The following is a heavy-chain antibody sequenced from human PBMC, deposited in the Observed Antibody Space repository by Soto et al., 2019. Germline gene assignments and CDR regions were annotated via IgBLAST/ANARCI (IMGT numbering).Heavy chain of an antibody. V-gene: IGHV3-33*01. CDR3: ARAFCTNGVCYYFFDY. CDR1: GFTFGTYA. D-gene: IGHD2-8*01. Sequence: HPWGSLRLSCAASGFTFGTYAMHWVRQAPGKGLEWVAVIYYDGSNRYYGDAVKGRFTISRDNSKSTLYLQMSSLRAEDTAVYYCARAFCTNGVCYYFFDYWGHGTLVTVSS. J-gene: IGHJ4*01. CDR2: IYYDGSNR.